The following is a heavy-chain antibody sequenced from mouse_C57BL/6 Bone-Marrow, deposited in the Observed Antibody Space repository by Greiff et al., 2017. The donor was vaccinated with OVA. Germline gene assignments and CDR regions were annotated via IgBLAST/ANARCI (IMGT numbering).Heavy chain of an antibody. CDR2: ISYDGSN. D-gene: IGHD4-1*01. CDR3: ARDMGSVPLRVPVVSDWCKVLTKRSTTVLTGKDY. V-gene: IGHV3-6*01. CDR1: GYSITSGYY. Sequence: EVQLVESGPGLVKPSQSLSLTCSVTGYSITSGYYWNWIRQFPGNKLEWMGYISYDGSNNYNPSLKNRISITRDTSKNQFFLKLNSVTTEDTATYYCARDMGSVPLRVPVVSDWCKVLTKRSTTVLTGKDYWGQGTTLTVSS. J-gene: IGHJ2*01.